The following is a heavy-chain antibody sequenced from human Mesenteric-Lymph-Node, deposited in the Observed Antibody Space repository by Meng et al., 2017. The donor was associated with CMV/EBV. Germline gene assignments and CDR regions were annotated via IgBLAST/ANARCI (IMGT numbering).Heavy chain of an antibody. CDR2: IDSDGSST. CDR1: GFSVNSSY. Sequence: GESLKISCAASGFSVNSSYMSWVRQPPGKGLVWVSHIDSDGSSTTYADSVKGRFAISRDNAKNTLYLQLSGLRAEDTAVYYCVREAQYGSSSSRFDYWGQGALVTVSS. D-gene: IGHD6-6*01. CDR3: VREAQYGSSSSRFDY. J-gene: IGHJ4*02. V-gene: IGHV3-74*01.